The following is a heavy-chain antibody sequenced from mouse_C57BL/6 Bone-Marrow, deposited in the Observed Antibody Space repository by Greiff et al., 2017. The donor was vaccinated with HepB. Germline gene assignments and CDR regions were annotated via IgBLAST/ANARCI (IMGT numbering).Heavy chain of an antibody. V-gene: IGHV1-81*01. J-gene: IGHJ4*01. CDR1: GYTFTSYG. CDR3: ASMSYDYAMDY. Sequence: VKLVESGAELARPGASVKLSCKASGYTFTSYGISWVKQRTGQGLEWIGEIYPRSGNTYYNEKFKGKATLTADKSSSTAYMELRSLTSEDSAVYFCASMSYDYAMDYWGQGTSVTVSS. CDR2: IYPRSGNT. D-gene: IGHD2-12*01.